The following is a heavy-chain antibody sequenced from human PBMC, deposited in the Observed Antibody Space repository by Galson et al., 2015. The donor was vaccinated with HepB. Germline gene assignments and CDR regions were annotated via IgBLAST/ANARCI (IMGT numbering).Heavy chain of an antibody. Sequence: SLRLSCAASGFTFSNYWMHWVRQVPGKGLVWVSRIHTDGSSTNYVDSVKGRFTVSRDNAKNTLYLQMNSLTAEDTAVYYCAGGGLRIGYYYGMDVWGQGTTVIVSS. CDR2: IHTDGSST. V-gene: IGHV3-74*01. CDR3: AGGGLRIGYYYGMDV. CDR1: GFTFSNYW. J-gene: IGHJ6*02. D-gene: IGHD2-15*01.